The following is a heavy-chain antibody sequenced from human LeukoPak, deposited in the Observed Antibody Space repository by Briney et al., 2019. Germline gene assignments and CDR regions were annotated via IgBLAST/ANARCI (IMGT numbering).Heavy chain of an antibody. Sequence: SETLSLTCTVSGGSISSGSYYWSWIRQPAGKGLEWIGRIYTSGSTNYNPSLKSRVTISVDTSKNQFSLKLSSVTAADTAVYYCARLAGSRGWFGESIYFDYWGQGTLVTVSS. CDR1: GGSISSGSYY. D-gene: IGHD3-10*01. CDR2: IYTSGST. V-gene: IGHV4-61*02. CDR3: ARLAGSRGWFGESIYFDY. J-gene: IGHJ4*02.